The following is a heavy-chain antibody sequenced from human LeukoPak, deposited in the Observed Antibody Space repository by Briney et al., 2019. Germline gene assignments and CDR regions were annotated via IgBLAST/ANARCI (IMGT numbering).Heavy chain of an antibody. CDR2: IYFGGTT. D-gene: IGHD3-22*01. Sequence: GSLRLSCAASGFTLSSNYMTWVRQAPGQGLEWVSVIYFGGTTYYADSVKGRFTISRDNAMNSLFLQMNGLRAQDTAVYYCARASGGGYYYPFDYWGQGTLVSVSS. CDR3: ARASGGGYYYPFDY. J-gene: IGHJ4*02. V-gene: IGHV3-53*01. CDR1: GFTLSSNY.